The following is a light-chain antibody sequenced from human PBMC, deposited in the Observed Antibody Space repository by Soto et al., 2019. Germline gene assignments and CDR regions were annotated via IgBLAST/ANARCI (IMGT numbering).Light chain of an antibody. CDR2: VNSEGSH. Sequence: QPVLTQSPSASASLGASVNLTCTLSSGHSNYAIAWHQQQPGKGPRYLKKVNSEGSHSKGDGILDRFSGSSSGTERYLTISRLQSEDEADYYCQTWGTGFHVLFGGGTKLTVL. J-gene: IGLJ2*01. V-gene: IGLV4-69*01. CDR1: SGHSNYA. CDR3: QTWGTGFHVL.